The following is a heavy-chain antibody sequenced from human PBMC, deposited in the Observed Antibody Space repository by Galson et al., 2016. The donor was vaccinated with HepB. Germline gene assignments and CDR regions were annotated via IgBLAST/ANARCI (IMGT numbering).Heavy chain of an antibody. Sequence: SVKVSCKASEDSFTRYAVSWVRQAPGQGLEWMGGILPLLGKAHNAQKFQGRVTITADEPTSTAYMELFGLRSEDTAVYYCARSWNKVVVPGAPWYGMDVWGQGTTVIVSS. J-gene: IGHJ6*02. CDR1: EDSFTRYA. CDR2: ILPLLGKA. D-gene: IGHD2-2*01. V-gene: IGHV1-69*13. CDR3: ARSWNKVVVPGAPWYGMDV.